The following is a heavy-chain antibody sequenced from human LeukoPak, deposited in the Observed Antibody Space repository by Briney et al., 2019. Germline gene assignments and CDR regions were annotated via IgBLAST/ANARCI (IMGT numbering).Heavy chain of an antibody. D-gene: IGHD5-12*01. J-gene: IGHJ4*02. CDR2: ISAYNGNT. CDR3: TSTGYSGHDPLHY. Sequence: ASVKVSCKASGYTFTSYHMHWVRQAPGQGLEWMGWISAYNGNTKYAQTLQGRVTMTTDTSTSTAYMELRSLRSDDTAVYYCTSTGYSGHDPLHYWGRGTLVTVSS. V-gene: IGHV1-18*04. CDR1: GYTFTSYH.